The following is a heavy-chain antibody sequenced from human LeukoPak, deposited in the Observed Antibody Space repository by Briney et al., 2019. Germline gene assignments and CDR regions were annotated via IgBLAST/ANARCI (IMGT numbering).Heavy chain of an antibody. CDR1: GFTFSTYA. J-gene: IGHJ4*02. CDR3: AKGTLGSCSGATCYDFDN. CDR2: ITGSGRDT. V-gene: IGHV3-23*01. D-gene: IGHD2-2*01. Sequence: GGSLRLPCAASGFTFSTYAMNWVRQAPGKRLEWVSSITGSGRDTYCAGSVKGRITISRDNSRNTLYLQMNSLRAEDTALYYCAKGTLGSCSGATCYDFDNWGQGTLVTVSS.